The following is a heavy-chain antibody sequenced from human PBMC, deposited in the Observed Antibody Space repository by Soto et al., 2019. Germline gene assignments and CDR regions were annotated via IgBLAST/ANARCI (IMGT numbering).Heavy chain of an antibody. Sequence: ASVKVSCTVSGYTLTELSMHWVRQAPGKGLEWMGGFDPEDGETIYAQKFQGRVTMTEDTSTDTAYMELSSLRSEDTAVYYCATTPIQIAVAGHDAFDIWGQGTMVTVSS. V-gene: IGHV1-24*01. CDR1: GYTLTELS. D-gene: IGHD6-19*01. J-gene: IGHJ3*02. CDR2: FDPEDGET. CDR3: ATTPIQIAVAGHDAFDI.